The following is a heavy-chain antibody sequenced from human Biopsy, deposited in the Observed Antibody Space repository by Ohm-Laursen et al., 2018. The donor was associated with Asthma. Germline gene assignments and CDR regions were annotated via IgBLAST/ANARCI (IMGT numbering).Heavy chain of an antibody. D-gene: IGHD3-22*01. CDR3: ARQSGQDYGDSSGFDI. CDR1: GFAFSQCG. CDR2: VSSDGHNK. J-gene: IGHJ3*02. V-gene: IGHV3-30*03. Sequence: SLRLSCAASGFAFSQCGMNWVRQGPGKGLEWVALVSSDGHNKYYEDSVKGRFTISRDNSRNRLYLQINRLTVEDTAVYFCARQSGQDYGDSSGFDIWGQGTKVAVSS.